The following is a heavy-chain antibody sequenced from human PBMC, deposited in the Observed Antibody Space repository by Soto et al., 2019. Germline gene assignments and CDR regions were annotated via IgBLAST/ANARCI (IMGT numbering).Heavy chain of an antibody. V-gene: IGHV3-15*01. CDR2: IKSKTNGGTT. Sequence: EVQLLESGGGLVQPGGSLRLSCAASGFTFSSYAMSWVCQAPGKGLEWVGRIKSKTNGGTTDYAAPVRGRFSISRDDSKNTMYLQMNSLKTEDTAVYYCTTDDPISRYWGQGTLVTVSS. D-gene: IGHD2-2*01. J-gene: IGHJ4*02. CDR1: GFTFSSYA. CDR3: TTDDPISRY.